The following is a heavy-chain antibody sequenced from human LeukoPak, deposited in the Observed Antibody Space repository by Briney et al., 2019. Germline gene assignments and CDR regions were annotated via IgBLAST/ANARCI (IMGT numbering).Heavy chain of an antibody. J-gene: IGHJ4*02. V-gene: IGHV3-30*01. CDR2: ISYDGSNK. CDR3: ARVTEGAT. CDR1: GFTFSSYA. D-gene: IGHD1-26*01. Sequence: PGRSLRFSCAASGFTFSSYAMHWVRQAPGKGLEWVAVISYDGSNKYYADSVKGRFTISRDNSKNTLYLQMNSLRAEDTAVYYCARVTEGATWGQGTLVTVSS.